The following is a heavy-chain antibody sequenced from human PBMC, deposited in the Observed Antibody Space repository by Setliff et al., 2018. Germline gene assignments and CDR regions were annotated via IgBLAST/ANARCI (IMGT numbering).Heavy chain of an antibody. V-gene: IGHV1-8*02. Sequence: ASVKVSCKASGYTFINYEINWVRQATGQGLEWMGGMNPNNGNTGYAQKFQGRVTMTRNTSISTAYMELSSLRSEDTAVYYCARGRSSGWSTDGYWGQGTLVTVSS. CDR1: GYTFINYE. J-gene: IGHJ4*02. D-gene: IGHD6-19*01. CDR3: ARGRSSGWSTDGY. CDR2: MNPNNGNT.